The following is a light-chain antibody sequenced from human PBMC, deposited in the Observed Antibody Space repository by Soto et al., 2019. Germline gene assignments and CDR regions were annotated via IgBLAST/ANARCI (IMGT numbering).Light chain of an antibody. Sequence: EIVMTQSPATLSLSAGERVTLSFMASQSAISNLAWYQQKPGQTPRLLIYDASTRATDIPARFSGSGSGTDFTLTISSLQSEDFATYYCQQLNSYPITFGQGTRLEIK. CDR2: DAS. V-gene: IGKV3-15*01. CDR1: QSAISN. J-gene: IGKJ5*01. CDR3: QQLNSYPIT.